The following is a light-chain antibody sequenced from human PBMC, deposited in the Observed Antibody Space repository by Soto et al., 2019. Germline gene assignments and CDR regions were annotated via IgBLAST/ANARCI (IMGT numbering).Light chain of an antibody. CDR3: QQYGRSPFT. J-gene: IGKJ3*01. CDR1: QSVASRN. CDR2: GAS. V-gene: IGKV3-20*01. Sequence: EIVLTQSPGTLSLSPGERATLSCRASQSVASRNLAWYQQKSGQAPRLLIYGASSRATGIPERFSGSGSGTDFTLTISRLEPEDFAVYYCQQYGRSPFTFGPGTKVDIK.